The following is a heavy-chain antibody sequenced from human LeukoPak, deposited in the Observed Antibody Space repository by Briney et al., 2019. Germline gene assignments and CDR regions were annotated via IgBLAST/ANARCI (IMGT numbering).Heavy chain of an antibody. CDR3: ASLADYGSGSYHFDY. CDR2: IYYSGRT. V-gene: IGHV4-61*05. J-gene: IGHJ4*02. Sequence: SETLSLTCTVSGGSISSSSYYWGWIRQPPGKGLEWIGYIYYSGRTNYNPSLKSRVTISVDTSKTQFSLKLDSVTAADTAVYYCASLADYGSGSYHFDYWGQGTLVTVSS. CDR1: GGSISSSSYY. D-gene: IGHD3-10*01.